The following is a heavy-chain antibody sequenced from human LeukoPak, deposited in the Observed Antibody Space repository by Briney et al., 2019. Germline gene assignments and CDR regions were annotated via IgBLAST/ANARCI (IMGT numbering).Heavy chain of an antibody. D-gene: IGHD3-10*01. CDR1: GYTFTSYY. CDR2: INPSGGST. Sequence: GASVKVSCKASGYTFTSYYMHWVRQAPGQGLEWMGIINPSGGSTSYAQKFQGRVTMTRDTSTSTVYMELSSLRSEDTAVYYCARDGGLGGFEGNWFDPWGQGTLVTVSS. V-gene: IGHV1-46*01. J-gene: IGHJ5*02. CDR3: ARDGGLGGFEGNWFDP.